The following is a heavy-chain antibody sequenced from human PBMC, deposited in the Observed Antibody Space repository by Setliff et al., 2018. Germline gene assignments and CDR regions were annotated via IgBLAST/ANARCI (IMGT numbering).Heavy chain of an antibody. V-gene: IGHV4-61*09. CDR1: GASISSSRDY. Sequence: SETLSLTCTVSGASISSSRDYWGWIRQPAGRGLEWIGHIDPSGNTNYQPSLKSRVTISGDTSKNQFSLKLTSVTAADTAVYYCARSLGSGSYYNSRPFYSDYWGQGTLVTVSS. D-gene: IGHD3-10*01. J-gene: IGHJ4*02. CDR3: ARSLGSGSYYNSRPFYSDY. CDR2: IDPSGNT.